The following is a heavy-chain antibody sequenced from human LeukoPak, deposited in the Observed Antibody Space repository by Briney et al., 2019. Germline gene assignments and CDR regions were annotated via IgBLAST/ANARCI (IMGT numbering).Heavy chain of an antibody. CDR2: IYYSGSV. CDR1: GGSINGYY. V-gene: IGHV4-59*01. D-gene: IGHD1-7*01. CDR3: ARERTNYGGIDN. Sequence: SETLSLTCTVSGGSINGYYWSWVRQPPGKGLEWIGYIYYSGSVKYNSSLKSRVTISVDTSKNQFSLKLNSVTAADTAVYYCARERTNYGGIDNWGQETLVTVSS. J-gene: IGHJ4*02.